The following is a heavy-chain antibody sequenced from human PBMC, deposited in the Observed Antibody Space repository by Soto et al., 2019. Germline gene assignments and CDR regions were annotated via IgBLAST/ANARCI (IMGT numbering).Heavy chain of an antibody. J-gene: IGHJ4*02. Sequence: PGGSLRLSCAASGFTFSSYGMHWVRQAPGKGLEWVSAIGGSGGSTYYADSVKGRFTISRDNSKNTLYLQMNSLRAEDTAVYYSAKTRPGIRDQWGQGTLVTVSS. CDR1: GFTFSSYG. CDR2: IGGSGGST. D-gene: IGHD6-13*01. CDR3: AKTRPGIRDQ. V-gene: IGHV3-23*01.